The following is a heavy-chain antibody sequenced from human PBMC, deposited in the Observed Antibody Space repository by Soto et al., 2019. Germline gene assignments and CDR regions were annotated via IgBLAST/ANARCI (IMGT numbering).Heavy chain of an antibody. CDR1: DGSVTSPTYY. CDR3: ARVLTGSRAFDF. V-gene: IGHV4-39*01. Sequence: SEPLSLTCTVSDGSVTSPTYYWAWVRQPPGKGLQWIGSVYYSGSTFYNPSLKSRVTVSIDTSKNQFSLSLGALTASDTAVYYCARVLTGSRAFDFWGQRDLVTVSS. D-gene: IGHD1-20*01. CDR2: VYYSGST. J-gene: IGHJ4*02.